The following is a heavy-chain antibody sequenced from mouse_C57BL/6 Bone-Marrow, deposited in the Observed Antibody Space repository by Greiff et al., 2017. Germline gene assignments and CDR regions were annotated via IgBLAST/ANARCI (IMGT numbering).Heavy chain of an antibody. D-gene: IGHD2-1*01. V-gene: IGHV1-76*01. J-gene: IGHJ3*01. Sequence: QVQLKESGAELVRPGASVKLSCKASGYTFTDYYINWVKQRPGQGLEWIARIYPGSGNTYYNEKFKGKATLTAEKSSSTAYMQLSSLTSEDSAVYFCARSYGNYGCAYWGQGTLVTVSA. CDR2: IYPGSGNT. CDR3: ARSYGNYGCAY. CDR1: GYTFTDYY.